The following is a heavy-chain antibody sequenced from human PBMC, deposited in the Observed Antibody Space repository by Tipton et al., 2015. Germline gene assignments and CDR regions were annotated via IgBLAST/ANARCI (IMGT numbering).Heavy chain of an antibody. CDR3: ARDALYYDSGDAFDI. J-gene: IGHJ3*02. CDR2: SCYTGST. CDR1: GGSIRSDGYY. D-gene: IGHD3-22*01. Sequence: TLSLTCTVSGGSIRSDGYYWSWIRQQPGKGLEWIAYSCYTGSTYYNPSLRSRVTISVDTSKNQFSLKLSSVTAADTAVYYCARDALYYDSGDAFDIWGQGTMVTVSS. V-gene: IGHV4-31*03.